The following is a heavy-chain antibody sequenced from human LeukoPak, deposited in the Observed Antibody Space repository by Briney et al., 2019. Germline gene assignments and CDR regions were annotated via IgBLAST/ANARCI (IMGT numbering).Heavy chain of an antibody. CDR2: IIPIFGTA. J-gene: IGHJ4*02. CDR1: GGTFSSYA. V-gene: IGHV1-69*05. CDR3: ASAPSGSYHFDY. D-gene: IGHD1-26*01. Sequence: SVKVSCKASGGTFSSYAISWVRQAPGRGLEWMGGIIPIFGTANYAQKFQGRVTITTDESTSTAYMELSSLRSEDTAVYYCASAPSGSYHFDYWGQGTLVTVSS.